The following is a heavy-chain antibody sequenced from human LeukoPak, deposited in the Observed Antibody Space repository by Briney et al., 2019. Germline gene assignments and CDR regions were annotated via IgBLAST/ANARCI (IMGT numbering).Heavy chain of an antibody. CDR3: ARAYDSSGYYYLYYMDV. Sequence: SETLSLTCTVSGGSISSSSYYWGWIRQPPGKGLEWIGEINHSGSTNYNPSLKSRVTISVDTSKNQFSLKLSSVTAADTAVYYCARAYDSSGYYYLYYMDVWGKGTTVTISS. J-gene: IGHJ6*03. V-gene: IGHV4-39*07. CDR2: INHSGST. D-gene: IGHD3-22*01. CDR1: GGSISSSSYY.